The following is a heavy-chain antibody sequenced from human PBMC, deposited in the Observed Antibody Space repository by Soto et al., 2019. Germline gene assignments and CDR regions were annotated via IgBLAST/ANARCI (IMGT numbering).Heavy chain of an antibody. D-gene: IGHD3-3*01. V-gene: IGHV4-34*01. CDR3: ARGAGFWSGYYTERRTYFDY. CDR2: INHSGST. CDR1: GGSFSGYY. Sequence: PSETLSLTCAVYGGSFSGYYWSWIRQPPGKGREWIGEINHSGSTNYKPSLKSRVTISVDTSKNQFSLKLSSVTAADTAVYYCARGAGFWSGYYTERRTYFDYWGQGTLVTVSS. J-gene: IGHJ4*02.